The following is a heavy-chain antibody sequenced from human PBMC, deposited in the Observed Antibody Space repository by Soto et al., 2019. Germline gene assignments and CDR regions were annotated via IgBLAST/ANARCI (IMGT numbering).Heavy chain of an antibody. D-gene: IGHD4-4*01. CDR2: IYPGDSDT. CDR3: ARTYSKYDYYYYGMDV. V-gene: IGHV5-51*01. J-gene: IGHJ6*02. Sequence: GESLKISCKGSGYSFTSYWIGWVRQMPGKGLEWMGIIYPGDSDTRYSPSFQGQVTISADKSISTAYLQWSSLKASDTAMYYCARTYSKYDYYYYGMDVWGQGTTVTVSS. CDR1: GYSFTSYW.